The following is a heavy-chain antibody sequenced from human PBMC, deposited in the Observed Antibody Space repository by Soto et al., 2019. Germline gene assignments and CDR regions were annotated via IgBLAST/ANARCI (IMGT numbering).Heavy chain of an antibody. V-gene: IGHV4-34*01. Sequence: SETLSLTCAVYGGSFSGYYWSWIRQPPGKGLEWIGEINHSGSTNYNPSLKSRVTISVDTSKNQFSLKLSSVTAADTAVYYCARCYYYGSGSPPGDYWGQGTLVTVSS. CDR1: GGSFSGYY. CDR2: INHSGST. J-gene: IGHJ4*02. D-gene: IGHD3-10*01. CDR3: ARCYYYGSGSPPGDY.